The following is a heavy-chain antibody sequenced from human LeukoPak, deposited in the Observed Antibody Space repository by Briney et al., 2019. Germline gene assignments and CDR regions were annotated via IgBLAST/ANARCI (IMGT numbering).Heavy chain of an antibody. V-gene: IGHV3-23*01. D-gene: IGHD3-10*01. CDR3: ARDITMVRGDHYFDY. J-gene: IGHJ4*02. CDR1: GFTFSSYA. CDR2: ISGSGGST. Sequence: PGGSLRLSCAASGFTFSSYAMSWVRQAPGKGLEWVSAISGSGGSTYYADSVKGRFTISRDNSKNTLYLQMSSLRAEDTAVYYCARDITMVRGDHYFDYWGQGTLVTVSS.